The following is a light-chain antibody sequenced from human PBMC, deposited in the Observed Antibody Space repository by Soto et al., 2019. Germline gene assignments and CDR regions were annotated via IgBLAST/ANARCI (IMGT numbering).Light chain of an antibody. Sequence: QSVLTQPASVSGSPGQSITISCTGTSSDVGAYTSVSWYQQHPGKAPKLMIYEVSNRPSGVSNRFSGSKSANTASLTISGLQADDEAHYYCTSYTSDNRNDVFGTGTKVTVL. J-gene: IGLJ1*01. CDR2: EVS. CDR3: TSYTSDNRNDV. CDR1: SSDVGAYTS. V-gene: IGLV2-14*01.